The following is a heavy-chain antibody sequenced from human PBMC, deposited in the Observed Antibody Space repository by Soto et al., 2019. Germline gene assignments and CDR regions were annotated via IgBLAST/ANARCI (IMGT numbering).Heavy chain of an antibody. CDR1: GGSFSGYY. V-gene: IGHV4-34*01. D-gene: IGHD3-3*01. CDR2: INHSGST. Sequence: SETLSLTCAVYGGSFSGYYWSWIRQPPGKGLEWIGEINHSGSTNYNPSLKSRVTISVDTSKNQFSLKLSSVTAADTAVYYCARGQRFSDSFDPWGQGTLVTVSS. J-gene: IGHJ5*02. CDR3: ARGQRFSDSFDP.